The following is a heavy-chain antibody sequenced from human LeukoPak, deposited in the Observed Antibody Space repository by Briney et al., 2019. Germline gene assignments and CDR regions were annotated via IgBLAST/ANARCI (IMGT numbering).Heavy chain of an antibody. Sequence: PGGSLRLSCAASGFTFSDYYMSWIRQAPGKGLEWVPYISSSGSTIYYADSVKGRFTISRDNAKNSLYPQMNSLRAEDTAVYYCARVPRKYSSGAYYFDYWGQGTLVTVSS. CDR1: GFTFSDYY. J-gene: IGHJ4*02. V-gene: IGHV3-11*01. D-gene: IGHD6-19*01. CDR2: ISSSGSTI. CDR3: ARVPRKYSSGAYYFDY.